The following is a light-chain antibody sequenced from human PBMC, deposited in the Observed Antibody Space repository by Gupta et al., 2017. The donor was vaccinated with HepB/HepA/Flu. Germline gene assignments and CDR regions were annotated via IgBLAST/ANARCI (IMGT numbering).Light chain of an antibody. CDR1: NIGTKS. V-gene: IGLV3-21*03. CDR3: QVSANSSDHRGI. Sequence: SYVLTQPPSVSVSPGKTASITCGGTNIGTKSVHWYQQKPGPAPVLGGKDDSDRPSGIPERFSGSKSGNTDTLTISRVEAGDEADYDDQVSANSSDHRGIFGGGTKVTVL. J-gene: IGLJ2*01. CDR2: DDS.